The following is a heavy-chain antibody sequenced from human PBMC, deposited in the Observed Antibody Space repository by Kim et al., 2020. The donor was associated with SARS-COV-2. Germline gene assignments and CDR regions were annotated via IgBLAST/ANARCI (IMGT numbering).Heavy chain of an antibody. CDR1: GGSISSYY. CDR2: IYYSGST. V-gene: IGHV4-59*12. CDR3: AREVRAVAATYYFDY. Sequence: SETLSLTCTVSGGSISSYYWSWIRQPPGKGLEWIGYIYYSGSTNYNPSLKSLVTISVDTSKNQFSLKLSSVTAADTAVYYCAREVRAVAATYYFDYWGQGTLVTVSS. D-gene: IGHD6-19*01. J-gene: IGHJ4*02.